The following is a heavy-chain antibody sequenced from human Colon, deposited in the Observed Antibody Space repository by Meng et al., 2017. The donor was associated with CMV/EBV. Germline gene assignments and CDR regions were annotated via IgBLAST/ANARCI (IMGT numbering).Heavy chain of an antibody. Sequence: LRLSCTESRFSFSDFWMSWVRQAPGKGLEWVANIKADGSEKYYAESVKGRFIISRDNAKNSLYLQMNSLRVEDTAVYFCVRGHYDGAWGHGTLVTVSS. V-gene: IGHV3-7*04. CDR2: IKADGSEK. J-gene: IGHJ4*03. CDR1: RFSFSDFW. CDR3: VRGHYDGA. D-gene: IGHD3-16*01.